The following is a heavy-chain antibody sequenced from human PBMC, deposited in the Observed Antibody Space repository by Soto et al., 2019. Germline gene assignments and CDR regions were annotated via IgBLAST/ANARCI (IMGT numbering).Heavy chain of an antibody. J-gene: IGHJ6*02. D-gene: IGHD4-4*01. CDR2: ISGSGIST. V-gene: IGHV3-23*01. Sequence: GGSLRLSCAASGFTFSNYVMSWVRQAPGRGLEWVSAISGSGISTFYADSVKGRSIISRDNSKNTLYLQMNSLRAEDTAVYYCARVLQSNSNYYYFGMDVWGQGTTVTVSS. CDR3: ARVLQSNSNYYYFGMDV. CDR1: GFTFSNYV.